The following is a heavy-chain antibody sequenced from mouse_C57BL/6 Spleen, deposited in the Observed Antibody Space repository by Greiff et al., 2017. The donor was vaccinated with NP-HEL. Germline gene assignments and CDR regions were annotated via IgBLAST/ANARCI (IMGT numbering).Heavy chain of an antibody. D-gene: IGHD3-3*01. V-gene: IGHV1-82*01. CDR1: GYAFSSSW. CDR2: IYPGDGDT. Sequence: VQLQQSGPELVKPGASVKISCKASGYAFSSSWMNWVKQRPGKGLEWIGRIYPGDGDTNYNGKFKGKATLTADKSSSTAYMQLSSLTSEDSAVYFCARGGDEVAYWGQGTLVTVSA. CDR3: ARGGDEVAY. J-gene: IGHJ3*01.